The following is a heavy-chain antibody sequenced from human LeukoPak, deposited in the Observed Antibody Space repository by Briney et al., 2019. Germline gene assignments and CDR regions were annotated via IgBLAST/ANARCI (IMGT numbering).Heavy chain of an antibody. V-gene: IGHV3-48*03. J-gene: IGHJ6*02. CDR3: ARDLYGMDV. CDR1: GFTFSSYD. Sequence: GGSLRLSCAASGFTFSSYDMNWVRQAPGKGLEWVSYISSSGSTIYYADSVKGRFTISRDNAKNSLYLQMNSLRAEDTAGYYCARDLYGMDVWGQGTTVTVSS. CDR2: ISSSGSTI.